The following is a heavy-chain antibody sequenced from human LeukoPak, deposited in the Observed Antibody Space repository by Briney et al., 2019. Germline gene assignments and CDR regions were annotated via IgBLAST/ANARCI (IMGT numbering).Heavy chain of an antibody. J-gene: IGHJ3*02. D-gene: IGHD3-10*01. CDR1: GFTFSDYY. Sequence: GGSLRLSCAASGFTFSDYYMSWIRQAPGKGLEWVSYISSSGSTIYYADSVKGRFTISRDNAKNSLYLQMNSLRAEDTAVYYCARGGYYGSGSYYHDAFDIWGQGTMVTVSS. CDR3: ARGGYYGSGSYYHDAFDI. V-gene: IGHV3-11*01. CDR2: ISSSGSTI.